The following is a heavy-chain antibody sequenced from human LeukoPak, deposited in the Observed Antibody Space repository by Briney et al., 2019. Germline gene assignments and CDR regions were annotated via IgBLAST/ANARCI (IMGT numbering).Heavy chain of an antibody. V-gene: IGHV5-51*01. J-gene: IGHJ4*02. CDR1: GYSFTSYW. D-gene: IGHD6-19*01. CDR2: IYPGDPDT. Sequence: GESLKISCKGSGYSFTSYWIGWVRQMPGKGLEWMGIIYPGDPDTRYSPSFQGQVTISADKSISTAYLQWSSLKASDTAMYYCARLLIRSGWYSYFDYWGQGTLVTVSS. CDR3: ARLLIRSGWYSYFDY.